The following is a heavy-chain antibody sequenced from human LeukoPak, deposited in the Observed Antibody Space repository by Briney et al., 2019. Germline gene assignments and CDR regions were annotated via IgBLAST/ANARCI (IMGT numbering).Heavy chain of an antibody. J-gene: IGHJ5*02. D-gene: IGHD6-19*01. V-gene: IGHV3-23*01. CDR3: AKDQSSGWLNCFDP. Sequence: AISCSGGSTYYADSVKGRFPISRDNSKNTLYLQMNSLRAEDTAVYYCAKDQSSGWLNCFDPWGQGTLVTVSS. CDR2: ISCSGGST.